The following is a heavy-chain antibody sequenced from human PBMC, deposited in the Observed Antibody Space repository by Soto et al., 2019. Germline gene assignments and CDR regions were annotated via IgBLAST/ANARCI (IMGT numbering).Heavy chain of an antibody. J-gene: IGHJ4*02. V-gene: IGHV4-34*01. CDR3: ARVPVIFGVVIRHYYFDY. CDR2: INHRGST. CDR1: GGSFSGYY. Sequence: QVQLQQWGAGLLKPSETLSLTCAVYGGSFSGYYWSWIRQPPGKGLEWIGEINHRGSTNYNPSLKSRVTISVDTSKNQFSLKLSSVTAADTAVYYCARVPVIFGVVIRHYYFDYWGQGTLVTVSS. D-gene: IGHD3-3*01.